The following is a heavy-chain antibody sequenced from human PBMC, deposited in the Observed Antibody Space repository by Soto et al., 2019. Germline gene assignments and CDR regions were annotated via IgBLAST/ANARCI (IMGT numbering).Heavy chain of an antibody. D-gene: IGHD3-22*01. V-gene: IGHV3-7*01. CDR2: IKQDGSEK. Sequence: EVQLVESGGGLVQPGGSLRLSCAASGFTFSNYWMSWVRQAPGKGLEWVANIKQDGSEKYYVDSVKGRFTISRDNTKNSLYLQMNSLRAEDTATYYCVRDGLDYYDTERLYFDNWGQGTLVTVSS. CDR3: VRDGLDYYDTERLYFDN. CDR1: GFTFSNYW. J-gene: IGHJ4*02.